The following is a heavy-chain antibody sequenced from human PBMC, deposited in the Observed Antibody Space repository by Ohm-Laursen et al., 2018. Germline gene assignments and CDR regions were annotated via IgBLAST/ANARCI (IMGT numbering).Heavy chain of an antibody. D-gene: IGHD2-15*01. Sequence: SLRLSCAASGFTFSDYYMSWIRQAPGKGLEWVSSISSSGSTIYYADSVKGRFTISRDNAKNSLYLQMNSLRAEDTAVYYCARDYCSGGSCYHEYYYGMDVWGQGTTVTVSS. CDR2: ISSSGSTI. CDR3: ARDYCSGGSCYHEYYYGMDV. CDR1: GFTFSDYY. V-gene: IGHV3-11*01. J-gene: IGHJ6*02.